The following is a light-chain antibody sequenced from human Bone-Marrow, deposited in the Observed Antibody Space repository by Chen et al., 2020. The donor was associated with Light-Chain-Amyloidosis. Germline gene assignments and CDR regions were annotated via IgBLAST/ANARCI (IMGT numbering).Light chain of an antibody. CDR1: NIGSTS. J-gene: IGLJ3*02. V-gene: IGLV3-21*02. CDR3: QVWDRSSDRPV. CDR2: DDR. Sequence: SCVLTQPSSGAGAPGQAATIAGGGDNIGSTSVHWYQQTPAQPPLLVVYDDRDRPSGIPERLSRPTSGTTATLTISRVAAGDEAADYCQVWDRSSDRPVFGGGTKLTVL.